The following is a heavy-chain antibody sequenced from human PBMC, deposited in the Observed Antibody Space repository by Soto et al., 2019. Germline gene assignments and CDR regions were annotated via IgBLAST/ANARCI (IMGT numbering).Heavy chain of an antibody. Sequence: QVQLVQSGADVKKPGSSVKVSCKTSGGSFGSSAISWVRQAPAQGLEWMGEIIPVFDKADYAQNFQGRLTITADERTGTVFMELSSLRSEDTAVYFGARLRRNWGDAFDLWGLGTFVTVSS. CDR2: IIPVFDKA. CDR1: GGSFGSSA. D-gene: IGHD3-16*01. V-gene: IGHV1-69*01. CDR3: ARLRRNWGDAFDL. J-gene: IGHJ3*01.